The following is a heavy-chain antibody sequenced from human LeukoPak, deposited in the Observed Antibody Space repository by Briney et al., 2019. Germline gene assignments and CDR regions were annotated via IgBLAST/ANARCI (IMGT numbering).Heavy chain of an antibody. CDR2: IYTSGST. Sequence: SETLSLTCTVSGGSISSGSYYWSWIRQPAGKGLEWIGRIYTSGSTNYNPSLKSRVTISVDTSKDQFSLELSSVTAADTAVYYCARVVPYGEGYCDYWGQGILVTVSS. D-gene: IGHD3-10*01. CDR1: GGSISSGSYY. V-gene: IGHV4-61*02. CDR3: ARVVPYGEGYCDY. J-gene: IGHJ4*02.